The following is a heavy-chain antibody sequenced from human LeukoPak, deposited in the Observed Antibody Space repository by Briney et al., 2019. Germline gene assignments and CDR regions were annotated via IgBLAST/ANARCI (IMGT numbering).Heavy chain of an antibody. CDR2: IYYSGST. CDR1: GGSIRSYY. CDR3: ARVLGYCSGGSCHDAFDI. J-gene: IGHJ3*02. D-gene: IGHD2-15*01. V-gene: IGHV4-59*01. Sequence: SETLSLTCTVSGGSIRSYYWSWIRQPPGKGLEWIGYIYYSGSTNYNPSLKSRVTISVDTSKNQFSLKLSSVTAADTAVYYCARVLGYCSGGSCHDAFDIWGQGTMVTVSS.